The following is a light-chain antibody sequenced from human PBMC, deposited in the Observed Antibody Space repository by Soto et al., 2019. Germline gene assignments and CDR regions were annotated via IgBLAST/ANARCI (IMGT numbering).Light chain of an antibody. J-gene: IGKJ2*01. CDR1: QSVSSY. CDR3: QLRSNWPPYT. CDR2: DAS. V-gene: IGKV3-11*01. Sequence: EIVLTQSPATLSLSPGERATLSCRASQSVSSYLAWYQQKPGQAPRLLIYDASNRATGIPARFSGSGSGTDFTLTISSLEPEDFVVYYCQLRSNWPPYTFGQGTKLEIK.